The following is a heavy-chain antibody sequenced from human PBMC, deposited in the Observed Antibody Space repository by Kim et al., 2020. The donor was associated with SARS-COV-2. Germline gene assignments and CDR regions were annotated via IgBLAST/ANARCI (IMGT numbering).Heavy chain of an antibody. V-gene: IGHV4-39*01. CDR2: IYYSGST. Sequence: SETLSLTCTVSGGSISSSSYYWGWIRQPPGKGLEWIGSIYYSGSTYYNPSLKSRVTISVDTSKNQFSLKLSSVTAADTAVYYCANAGYSSSWYSPVYYYYYGMDVWGQGTTVTVSS. CDR3: ANAGYSSSWYSPVYYYYYGMDV. J-gene: IGHJ6*02. CDR1: GGSISSSSYY. D-gene: IGHD6-13*01.